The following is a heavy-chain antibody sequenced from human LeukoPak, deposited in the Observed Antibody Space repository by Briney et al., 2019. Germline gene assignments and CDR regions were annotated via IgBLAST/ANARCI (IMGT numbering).Heavy chain of an antibody. D-gene: IGHD3-22*01. Sequence: SETLSLTCTVSGGSISSYYWSWIRQPAGKGLEWIGRIYTSGSTNYNSSLNSRITMSVDTSKNQFSLKLSSVTAADTAVYYCARSDTYYYDSSPPYYFDYWGQGTLVTVSS. CDR1: GGSISSYY. V-gene: IGHV4-4*07. CDR2: IYTSGST. CDR3: ARSDTYYYDSSPPYYFDY. J-gene: IGHJ4*02.